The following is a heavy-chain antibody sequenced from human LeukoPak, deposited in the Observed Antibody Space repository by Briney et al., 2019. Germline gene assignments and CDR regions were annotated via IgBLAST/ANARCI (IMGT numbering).Heavy chain of an antibody. V-gene: IGHV1-69*13. Sequence: SVKVSCKASGGTFSSYAISWVRQAPGQGLEWMGGIIPIFGTANYAQKFQGRVTITADESTSTAYMELSSLRSEDTAVYYCASWSYEFYYFDYWGQGTLVTVSS. CDR2: IIPIFGTA. CDR1: GGTFSSYA. J-gene: IGHJ4*02. CDR3: ASWSYEFYYFDY. D-gene: IGHD1-26*01.